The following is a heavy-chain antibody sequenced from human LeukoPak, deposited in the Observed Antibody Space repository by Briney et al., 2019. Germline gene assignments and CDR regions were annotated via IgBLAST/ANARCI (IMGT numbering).Heavy chain of an antibody. CDR3: ARDGSGYSGYEYDY. CDR1: RFTFSSYW. D-gene: IGHD5-12*01. Sequence: PGGSLRLSCTASRFTFSSYWMSWVRQAPGKGLEWVANIKQDGSEKYYVDSVKGRFTISRDNAKNSLYLQMNSLRAEDTAVYYCARDGSGYSGYEYDYWGQGTLVTVSS. CDR2: IKQDGSEK. V-gene: IGHV3-7*01. J-gene: IGHJ4*02.